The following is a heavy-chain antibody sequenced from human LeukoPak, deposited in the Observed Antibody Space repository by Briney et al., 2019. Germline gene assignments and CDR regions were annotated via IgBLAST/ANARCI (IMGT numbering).Heavy chain of an antibody. CDR2: ISTGNGNT. CDR3: ARGHNYYDSSGYPSDAFDI. D-gene: IGHD3-22*01. J-gene: IGHJ3*02. CDR1: GDTFIRYG. Sequence: ASVKVSCKASGDTFIRYGISWVRQAPGQGLEWMGWISTGNGNTNYAQKFQGRVTMTRDTSISTAYMELRRLRSDDTAVYYCARGHNYYDSSGYPSDAFDIWGQGRMVTVSS. V-gene: IGHV1-18*01.